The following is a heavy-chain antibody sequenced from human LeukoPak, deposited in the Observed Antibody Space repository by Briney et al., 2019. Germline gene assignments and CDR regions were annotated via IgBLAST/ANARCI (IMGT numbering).Heavy chain of an antibody. CDR3: ARGDGYSGYDFSVY. D-gene: IGHD5-12*01. CDR2: IYYSGST. V-gene: IGHV4-39*07. CDR1: GGSISSSSYY. Sequence: KPSETLSLTCTVSGGSISSSSYYWVWIRQPPGKGLEWIGSIYYSGSTYYNPSLKSRVTISVDTSKNQFSLKLSSVTAADTAVYYCARGDGYSGYDFSVYWGQGTLVTVSS. J-gene: IGHJ4*02.